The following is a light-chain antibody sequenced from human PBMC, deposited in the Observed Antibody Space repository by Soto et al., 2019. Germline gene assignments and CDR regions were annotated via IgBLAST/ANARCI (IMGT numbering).Light chain of an antibody. CDR3: QHYVNWPLT. J-gene: IGKJ4*01. CDR2: AAS. V-gene: IGKV1-8*01. CDR1: QGISSY. Sequence: ALRMTQSPSSLSASTGDRVTITCRASQGISSYLAWYQQKPGKAPKLLIYAASTLQSGVPSRFSGSGSGTDFTLTINSLQSEDFAVYYCQHYVNWPLTFGGGTKVESK.